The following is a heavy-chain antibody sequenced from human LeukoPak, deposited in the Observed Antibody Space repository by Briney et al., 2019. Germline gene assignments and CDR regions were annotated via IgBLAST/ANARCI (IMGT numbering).Heavy chain of an antibody. D-gene: IGHD6-6*01. Sequence: SETLSLTCTVSDGSMRSYYWNWIRQPAGKGLEWIGRVYTSGTTNYNPSLRDRVTISIDTSKNQFSLKLNSVTAADTAVYYCARNPLQLDAFDRWGQGTKVIVSS. J-gene: IGHJ3*01. CDR2: VYTSGTT. CDR1: DGSMRSYY. V-gene: IGHV4-4*07. CDR3: ARNPLQLDAFDR.